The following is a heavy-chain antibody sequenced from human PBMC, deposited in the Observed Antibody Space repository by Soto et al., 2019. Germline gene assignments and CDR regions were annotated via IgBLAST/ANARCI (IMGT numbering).Heavy chain of an antibody. V-gene: IGHV3-72*01. CDR2: TRNKANSYTT. D-gene: IGHD4-17*01. Sequence: EVQLVESGGGLVQPGGSRRLSCAASGFTFSDHYMDWVRQAPGKGLEWVGRTRNKANSYTTEYAASVKGRFTISRDDSQNSLYLQMNSLKTEDTAVYYCARELMTTVTYYDYWGQGSLVTVSP. CDR1: GFTFSDHY. CDR3: ARELMTTVTYYDY. J-gene: IGHJ4*02.